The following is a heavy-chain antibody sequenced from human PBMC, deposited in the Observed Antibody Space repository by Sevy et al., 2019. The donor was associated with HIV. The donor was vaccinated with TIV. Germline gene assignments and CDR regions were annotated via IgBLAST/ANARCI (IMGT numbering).Heavy chain of an antibody. CDR2: ISFDGDTK. J-gene: IGHJ6*02. Sequence: GGSLRLSCAASGFSFRNYGMHWVRQAPGKGLEWLALISFDGDTKYYGDSVKGLFTISRDNSKNTLYLQMNSLRVEDTAVYYCAKRGGHDTSGYVSYYYYGMDVWGQGTTVTVSS. CDR1: GFSFRNYG. D-gene: IGHD3-22*01. CDR3: AKRGGHDTSGYVSYYYYGMDV. V-gene: IGHV3-30*18.